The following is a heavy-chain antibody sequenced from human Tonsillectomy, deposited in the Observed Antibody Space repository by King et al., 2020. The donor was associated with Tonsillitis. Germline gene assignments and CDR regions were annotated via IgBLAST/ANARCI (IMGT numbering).Heavy chain of an antibody. CDR2: ISWNSGSI. J-gene: IGHJ2*01. CDR3: AKAEYDPRGGGFFDL. D-gene: IGHD1-1*01. V-gene: IGHV3-9*01. Sequence: VQLVESGGGLVQPGRSLRISCAASGFTFDDYAMHWVRQAPGKGLEWVSGISWNSGSIGYADSVKGRFTISRDNAKNSLYLQMHSLRAEDTALYYCAKAEYDPRGGGFFDLWGRGTLVTVSS. CDR1: GFTFDDYA.